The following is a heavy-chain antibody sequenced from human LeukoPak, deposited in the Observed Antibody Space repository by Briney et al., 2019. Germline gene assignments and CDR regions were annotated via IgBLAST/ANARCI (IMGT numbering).Heavy chain of an antibody. CDR2: ISYEGSNK. D-gene: IGHD1-26*01. V-gene: IGHV3-30*18. J-gene: IGHJ6*03. CDR3: AKDLIVGATLDYYYMAV. CDR1: GFTFSTYG. Sequence: KPGGSLRLSCAASGFTFSTYGIHRVRQAPGKGLEWVAFISYEGSNKHYSDSVKGRFTISRDNSKNNAFLQIDSLRPEDTAVYYCAKDLIVGATLDYYYMAVWGKGTTVTVSS.